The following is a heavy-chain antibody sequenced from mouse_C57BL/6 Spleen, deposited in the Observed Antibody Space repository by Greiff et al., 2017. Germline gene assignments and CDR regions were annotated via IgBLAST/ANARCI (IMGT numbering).Heavy chain of an antibody. D-gene: IGHD1-1*01. CDR3: VRFYGSSYGCAIDY. V-gene: IGHV1-15*01. CDR1: GYTFTDYE. J-gene: IGHJ4*01. CDR2: IGPETGGT. Sequence: VKLVESGAELVRPGASVTLSCKASGYTFTDYEMHWVKQTPVHGLEWIGAIGPETGGTAYNQKFKGKAILTADKSSSTAYMELRSLTSGDSAVYYCVRFYGSSYGCAIDYWGQGTSVTVSS.